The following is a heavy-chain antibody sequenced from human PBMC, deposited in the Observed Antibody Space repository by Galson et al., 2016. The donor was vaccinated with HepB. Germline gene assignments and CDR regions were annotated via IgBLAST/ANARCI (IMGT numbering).Heavy chain of an antibody. V-gene: IGHV3-74*01. J-gene: IGHJ6*02. CDR3: ARRESGGYDFWSGHYSWSGGMDV. CDR2: INKDGSST. D-gene: IGHD3-3*01. CDR1: GFSFSSYW. Sequence: SLRLSCAASGFSFSSYWMHWVRQAPGKGLVCVSRINKDGSSTSYADSVKGRFTISRDNAKNTLYLQMNSLRAEDTAVYYCARRESGGYDFWSGHYSWSGGMDVWGQGTTVTVSS.